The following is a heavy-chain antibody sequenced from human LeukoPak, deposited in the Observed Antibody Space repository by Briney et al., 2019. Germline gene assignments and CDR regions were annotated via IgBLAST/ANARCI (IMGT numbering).Heavy chain of an antibody. CDR1: GGSIRSYY. V-gene: IGHV4-59*01. CDR2: IYYSGST. Sequence: SETLSLSCTVSGGSIRSYYWSWIRQPPGKGLEWIGYIYYSGSTNYNPSLKSRVTISVDTSKNQFSLKLSSVTAADTAVYYCARSRVPGWFDPWGQGTLVTVSS. CDR3: ARSRVPGWFDP. J-gene: IGHJ5*02.